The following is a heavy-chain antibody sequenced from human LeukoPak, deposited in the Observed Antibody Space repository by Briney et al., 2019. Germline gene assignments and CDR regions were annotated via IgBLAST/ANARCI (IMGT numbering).Heavy chain of an antibody. V-gene: IGHV3-23*01. CDR3: ARERAVAGTDWFDP. D-gene: IGHD6-19*01. CDR2: ISGSGGST. CDR1: GFTFSSYG. J-gene: IGHJ5*02. Sequence: PGGSLRLSCAASGFTFSSYGMSWVRQAPGKGLEWVSAISGSGGSTYYADSVKGRFTISRDNSKNTLYLQMNSLKTEDTAVYYCARERAVAGTDWFDPWGQGTLVTVSS.